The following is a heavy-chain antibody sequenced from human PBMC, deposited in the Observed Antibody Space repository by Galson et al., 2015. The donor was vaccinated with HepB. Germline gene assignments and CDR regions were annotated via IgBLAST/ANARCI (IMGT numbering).Heavy chain of an antibody. D-gene: IGHD2-8*01. CDR3: ARGGYCTNGVCYFEYYFDY. CDR2: ISSNGGST. CDR1: GFTFSSYA. V-gene: IGHV3-64*04. Sequence: SLRLSCAASGFTFSSYAMHWVRQAPGKGLEYVSAISSNGGSTYYADSVKGRFTISRDNSKNTLYLQMNSLRAEDTAVYYCARGGYCTNGVCYFEYYFDYWGQGTLVTVSS. J-gene: IGHJ4*02.